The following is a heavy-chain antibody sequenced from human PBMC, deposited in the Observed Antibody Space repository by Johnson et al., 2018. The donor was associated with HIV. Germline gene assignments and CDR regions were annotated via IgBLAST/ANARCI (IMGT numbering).Heavy chain of an antibody. D-gene: IGHD1-26*01. J-gene: IGHJ3*02. CDR3: AKDLGDAVGTTHDAFDI. CDR2: IRYDGSNK. CDR1: GFVFSDYH. Sequence: QVQLVESGGGLVKPGGSLRLSCVISGFVFSDYHMSWVRQAPGKGLEWVAFIRYDGSNKYYADSVKGRFTISRDNSKNALFLQMNSLRAEDTAVYYCAKDLGDAVGTTHDAFDIWGQGTTVTVSS. V-gene: IGHV3-30*02.